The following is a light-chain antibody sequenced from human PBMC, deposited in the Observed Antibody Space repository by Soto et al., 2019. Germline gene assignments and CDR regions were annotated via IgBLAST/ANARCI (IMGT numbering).Light chain of an antibody. Sequence: DIVMTQSPLSLPVTPGEPASISCRSSQSLLHSNGYNYLDWYLQKPGQSPQLLIYLGSNRASGVPDRFSGSGSGTDFTLKIGRVEAEDVGVYYCMQALQTQYTFGQGTKVDIK. CDR1: QSLLHSNGYNY. J-gene: IGKJ2*01. CDR3: MQALQTQYT. CDR2: LGS. V-gene: IGKV2-28*01.